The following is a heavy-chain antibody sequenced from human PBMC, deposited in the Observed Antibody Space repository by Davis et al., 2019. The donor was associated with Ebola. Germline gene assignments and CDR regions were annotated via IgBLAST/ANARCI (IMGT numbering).Heavy chain of an antibody. CDR3: ARDGAVAKLFDY. CDR2: INPNSGGT. V-gene: IGHV1-2*04. J-gene: IGHJ4*02. D-gene: IGHD6-19*01. CDR1: GYTFNSYS. Sequence: AASVKVSCKASGYTFNSYSFNWVRQAPGQGLEWMGWINPNSGGTNYAQKFQGWVTMTRDTSISTAYMELSRLRSDDTAVYYCARDGAVAKLFDYWGQGTLVTVSS.